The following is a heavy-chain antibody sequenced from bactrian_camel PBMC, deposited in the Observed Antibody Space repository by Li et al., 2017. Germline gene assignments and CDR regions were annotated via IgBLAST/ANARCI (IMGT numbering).Heavy chain of an antibody. V-gene: IGHV3S1*01. CDR2: VHTANLSP. J-gene: IGHJ4*01. CDR1: GYMYRDAC. D-gene: IGHD1*01. CDR3: AAEKPGPYGCIYCLHGSCYTH. Sequence: HVQLVESGGGSVQAGGSLRLSCAASGYMYRDACMGWFRQAPGKEREGVAVVHTANLSPHYTESVKGRFTISQDNAKNTLYLTMNSLKPEDTAMYYCAAEKPGPYGCIYCLHGSCYTHWGQGTQVTVS.